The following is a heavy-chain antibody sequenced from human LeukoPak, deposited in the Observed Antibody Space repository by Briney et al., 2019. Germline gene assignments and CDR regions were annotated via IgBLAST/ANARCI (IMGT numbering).Heavy chain of an antibody. CDR2: MNPNSGNT. V-gene: IGHV1-8*02. D-gene: IGHD6-13*01. Sequence: GASVKVSCKASGYTFTSYDINWVRQATGQGLEWMGWMNPNSGNTGYAQKFQGRVTITADTSTDTAYMELSSLRSEDTAVYYCATDLLSSIAAAGTGGGWFDPWGQGTLVTVSS. CDR3: ATDLLSSIAAAGTGGGWFDP. CDR1: GYTFTSYD. J-gene: IGHJ5*02.